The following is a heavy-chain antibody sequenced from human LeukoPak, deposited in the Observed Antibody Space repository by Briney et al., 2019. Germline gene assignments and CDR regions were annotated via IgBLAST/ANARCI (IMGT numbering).Heavy chain of an antibody. CDR3: ARARNGTLKY. CDR2: ISYDGSHQ. D-gene: IGHD1-26*01. J-gene: IGHJ4*02. CDR1: GFTFSHYA. V-gene: IGHV3-30*01. Sequence: GRSLRLSCAASGFTFSHYAMHWVRQAPGKGLERVAVISYDGSHQYSADSVKGRLSISRDNSRHTLYLQMNSLRPEDTAVYYCARARNGTLKYWGQGTLVIVSS.